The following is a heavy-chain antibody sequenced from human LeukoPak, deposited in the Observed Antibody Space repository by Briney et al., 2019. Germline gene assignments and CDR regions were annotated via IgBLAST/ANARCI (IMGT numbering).Heavy chain of an antibody. CDR1: GGSISSGGYS. CDR3: AGFWGAGTKNYYYYYGMDV. CDR2: IYHSGST. Sequence: SGTLSLTCAVSGGSISSGGYSWSWIRQPPGKGLEWIGYIYHSGSTNYNPSLKSRVTISVDTSKNQFSLKLSSVTAADTAVYYCAGFWGAGTKNYYYYYGMDVWGQGTTVTVSS. D-gene: IGHD6-13*01. J-gene: IGHJ6*02. V-gene: IGHV4-30-2*01.